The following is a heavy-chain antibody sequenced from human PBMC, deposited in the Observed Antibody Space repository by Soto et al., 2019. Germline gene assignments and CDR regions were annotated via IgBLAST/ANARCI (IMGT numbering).Heavy chain of an antibody. CDR2: IYYSGST. Sequence: QVQLQESGPRLVKPSQTLSLTCTVSGGSISSGGYYWSWIRQHPGKGLEWIGYIYYSGSTYYNPSLKSRVTISVDTSKNQFSLKLSSVTAADTAVYYCASGYCSGGSCYSGGPYYYYGMDVWGQGTTVTVSS. J-gene: IGHJ6*02. D-gene: IGHD2-15*01. CDR1: GGSISSGGYY. CDR3: ASGYCSGGSCYSGGPYYYYGMDV. V-gene: IGHV4-31*03.